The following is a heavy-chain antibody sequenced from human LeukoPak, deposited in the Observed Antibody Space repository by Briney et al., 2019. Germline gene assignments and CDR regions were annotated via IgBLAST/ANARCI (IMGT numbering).Heavy chain of an antibody. Sequence: SETLSLTCTVSGASISSGSYYWSWLRQPAGKGLEWIGRIYTSGRSNYNPSLKSRVTISVDTSKNQFSLKLSSVTAADTAVYYCAIDAGYYCDSSGYSSWGQGTLVTVSS. J-gene: IGHJ5*02. CDR3: AIDAGYYCDSSGYSS. CDR2: IYTSGRS. V-gene: IGHV4-61*02. D-gene: IGHD3-22*01. CDR1: GASISSGSYY.